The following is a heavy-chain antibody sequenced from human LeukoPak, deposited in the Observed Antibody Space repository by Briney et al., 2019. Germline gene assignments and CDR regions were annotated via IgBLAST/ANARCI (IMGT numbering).Heavy chain of an antibody. CDR1: GLIFSNCW. CDR3: TTDIPFTSGGAIAY. J-gene: IGHJ4*02. Sequence: GGSLRLSCAASGLIFSNCWMTWVRQAPGKGLEWVGRIKSEVDGATRDYAAPVGGRFTLSRDDSRNTLYLQMNSLKTEDTAFYCCTTDIPFTSGGAIAYWGQGTLVTVSS. V-gene: IGHV3-15*01. D-gene: IGHD3-16*02. CDR2: IKSEVDGATR.